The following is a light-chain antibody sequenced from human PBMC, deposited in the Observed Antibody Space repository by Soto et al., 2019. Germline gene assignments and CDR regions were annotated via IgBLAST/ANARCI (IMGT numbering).Light chain of an antibody. Sequence: QSVLTQPPSVSGAPGQRVSISCTGSTSNIGAPYDVHWYQHLPGTAPKLLIYGDNNRPSGVPDRFSGSKSGSTASLTVSGLQTEDEADYYCNSHVAGSNVFGTGTKVTVL. J-gene: IGLJ1*01. V-gene: IGLV1-40*01. CDR2: GDN. CDR1: TSNIGAPYD. CDR3: NSHVAGSNV.